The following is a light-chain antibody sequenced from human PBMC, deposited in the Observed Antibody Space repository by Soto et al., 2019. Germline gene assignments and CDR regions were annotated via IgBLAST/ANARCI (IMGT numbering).Light chain of an antibody. CDR3: AAWDDSLNGLV. V-gene: IGLV1-44*01. J-gene: IGLJ2*01. Sequence: QSVLTQPPSASGTPGQRVTISCSGSRSKIGSNTVNWYQQLPGTAPKLLIYRNNQRPSGVPDRFSGSKSGTSASLAISGLQSEDEADYYCAAWDDSLNGLVFGGGTQLTVL. CDR2: RNN. CDR1: RSKIGSNT.